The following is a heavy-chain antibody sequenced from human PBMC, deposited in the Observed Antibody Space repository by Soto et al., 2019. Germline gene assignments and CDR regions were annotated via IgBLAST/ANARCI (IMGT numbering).Heavy chain of an antibody. J-gene: IGHJ6*02. V-gene: IGHV3-30-3*01. CDR1: GFTFSSYA. CDR2: ISYDGSNK. D-gene: IGHD3-3*01. CDR3: ARAFVLRFLEWLLFHPYYYYGMDV. Sequence: GGSLRLSCAASGFTFSSYAMHWVRQAPGKGLEWVAVISYDGSNKYYADPVKGRFTISRDNSKNTLYLQMNSLRAEDTAVYYCARAFVLRFLEWLLFHPYYYYGMDVWGQGTTVTVSS.